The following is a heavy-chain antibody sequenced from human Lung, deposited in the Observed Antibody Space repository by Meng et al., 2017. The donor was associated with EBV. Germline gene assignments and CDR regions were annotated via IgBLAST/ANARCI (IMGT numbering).Heavy chain of an antibody. J-gene: IGHJ4*02. Sequence: QGELQESGPGLVKPSGTLSLTCGVSGVSISSNIRWTWVRHPPGKGLEWIGDIDDSGSTNYNPSLNSRISISLDKSKNHFSLKVNSVTAADTAVYYCARGKQDAWELLAYWGQGALVTVSS. V-gene: IGHV4-4*02. CDR2: IDDSGST. D-gene: IGHD1-26*01. CDR1: GVSISSNIR. CDR3: ARGKQDAWELLAY.